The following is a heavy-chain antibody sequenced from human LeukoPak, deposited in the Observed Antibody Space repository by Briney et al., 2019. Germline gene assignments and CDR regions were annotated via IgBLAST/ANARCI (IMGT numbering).Heavy chain of an antibody. CDR2: IFNSGGT. Sequence: SETLSLTCTVSGGSISSHYWSWLRQPPGKGLEWIGYIFNSGGTNYNPSLKSRVTISLDTSKNQFSWKLSSVTAADTAVYYCATYRSRGFDYWGQGTLVTVSS. CDR1: GGSISSHY. V-gene: IGHV4-59*11. CDR3: ATYRSRGFDY. J-gene: IGHJ4*02. D-gene: IGHD2-21*01.